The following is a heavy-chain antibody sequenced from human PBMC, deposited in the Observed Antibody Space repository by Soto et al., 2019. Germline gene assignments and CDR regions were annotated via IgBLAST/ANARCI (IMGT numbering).Heavy chain of an antibody. Sequence: SETLSLTCTVSGGSISSYYWGWIRQPPGKGLEWIGYIYYSGSTNYNPSLKSRVTISVDTSKNQFSLKLSSVTAADTAVYYCARVVTYYDIWTGYYPYPFFDYWGQGTLVTVSS. J-gene: IGHJ4*02. V-gene: IGHV4-59*12. CDR2: IYYSGST. D-gene: IGHD3-9*01. CDR1: GGSISSYY. CDR3: ARVVTYYDIWTGYYPYPFFDY.